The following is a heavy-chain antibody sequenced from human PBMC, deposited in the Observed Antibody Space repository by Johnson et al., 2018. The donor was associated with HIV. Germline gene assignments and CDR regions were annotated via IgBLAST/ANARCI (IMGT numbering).Heavy chain of an antibody. J-gene: IGHJ3*02. D-gene: IGHD2-15*01. Sequence: QVQLVESGGGVVQPGRSLRLSCAASGFTFSSYAMHWVRQAPGKGLEWVAVISYDGSNKYYADSVKGRFTISRDNSKNTLYLQMNSLRAEDTAVYYCARDAARKTRGAFVIWGQGTMVTVSS. CDR2: ISYDGSNK. CDR1: GFTFSSYA. V-gene: IGHV3-30-3*01. CDR3: ARDAARKTRGAFVI.